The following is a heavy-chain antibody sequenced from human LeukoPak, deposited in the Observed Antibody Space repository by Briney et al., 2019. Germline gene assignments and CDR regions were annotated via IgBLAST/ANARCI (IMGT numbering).Heavy chain of an antibody. Sequence: SETLSLTCAVYGGSFSGYYWSWIRQPPGKGLEWIGEINHSGSTNYNPSLKSRVTISVDTSKNQFSLKLSSVTAADTAVYYCARERGSLTGYLSIDYWGHGTLVTVSS. V-gene: IGHV4-34*01. CDR2: INHSGST. D-gene: IGHD3-9*01. CDR3: ARERGSLTGYLSIDY. CDR1: GGSFSGYY. J-gene: IGHJ4*01.